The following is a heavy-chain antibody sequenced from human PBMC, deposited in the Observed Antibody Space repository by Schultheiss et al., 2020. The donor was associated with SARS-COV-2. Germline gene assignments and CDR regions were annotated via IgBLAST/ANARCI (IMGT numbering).Heavy chain of an antibody. CDR1: GFTFSSYG. Sequence: GGSLRLSCAASGFTFSSYGMHWVRQAPGKGLEWVANIKQDGSEKYYVDSVKGRFTISRDNAKNSLYLQMNSLRAEDTAVYYCARRQNRIIAAAGPADYWGQGTLVTVSS. V-gene: IGHV3-7*01. CDR2: IKQDGSEK. CDR3: ARRQNRIIAAAGPADY. D-gene: IGHD6-13*01. J-gene: IGHJ4*02.